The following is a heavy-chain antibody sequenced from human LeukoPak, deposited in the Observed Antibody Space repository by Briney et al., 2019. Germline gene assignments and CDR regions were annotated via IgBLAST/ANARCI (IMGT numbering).Heavy chain of an antibody. D-gene: IGHD2-2*01. Sequence: GASVKVSCKASGYTFTSYGISWVRQAPGQGLEWMGWISAYNGNTNYAQKLQGRVTMTTDISTSTAYMELRSLRSDDTAVYYCARDLDPEWFQYQLPTQHLLLYGMDVWGQGTTVTVSS. V-gene: IGHV1-18*01. CDR3: ARDLDPEWFQYQLPTQHLLLYGMDV. J-gene: IGHJ6*02. CDR1: GYTFTSYG. CDR2: ISAYNGNT.